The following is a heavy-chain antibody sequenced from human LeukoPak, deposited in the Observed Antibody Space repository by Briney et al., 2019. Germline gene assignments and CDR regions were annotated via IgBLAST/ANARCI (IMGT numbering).Heavy chain of an antibody. D-gene: IGHD3-3*01. CDR1: GYTFTSYA. J-gene: IGHJ4*02. CDR3: ARGGGGRYYDFWSGYPELDY. Sequence: ASVKVSCKASGYTFTSYAMNWVRQAPGQGLEWMGWINTNTGNPTYAQGLTGRFVFSLDTSVSTAYLQISSLKAEDTAVYYCARGGGGRYYDFWSGYPELDYWGQGTLVTVSS. V-gene: IGHV7-4-1*02. CDR2: INTNTGNP.